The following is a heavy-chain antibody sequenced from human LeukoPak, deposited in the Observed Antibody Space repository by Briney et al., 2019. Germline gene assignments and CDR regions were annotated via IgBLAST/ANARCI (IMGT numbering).Heavy chain of an antibody. Sequence: GGSLRLSCAASGFTVSSNYMSWVRQAPGKGLEWVSVIYSGGSTYYADSVKGRFTISRDNSKNTLYLQMNSLRAEDTAVYYCARNETSGRFHGMDVWGQGTTVTVSS. CDR1: GFTVSSNY. CDR3: ARNETSGRFHGMDV. J-gene: IGHJ6*02. V-gene: IGHV3-53*01. CDR2: IYSGGST. D-gene: IGHD3-10*01.